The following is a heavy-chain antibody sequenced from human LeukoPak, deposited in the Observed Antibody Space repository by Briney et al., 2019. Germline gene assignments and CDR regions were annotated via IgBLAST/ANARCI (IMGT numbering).Heavy chain of an antibody. J-gene: IGHJ6*04. V-gene: IGHV1-69*06. Sequence: SVKVSCKASGDTIDNYVIAWVRQAPGQGLEWMGGIIPIFGTANSAQKFQGRVTLTADKSASTVYMELNRLRSEDTAVYYCAGGQLAEMYYYYGMDVWGKGTTVTVSS. CDR3: AGGQLAEMYYYYGMDV. D-gene: IGHD1-1*01. CDR1: GDTIDNYV. CDR2: IIPIFGTA.